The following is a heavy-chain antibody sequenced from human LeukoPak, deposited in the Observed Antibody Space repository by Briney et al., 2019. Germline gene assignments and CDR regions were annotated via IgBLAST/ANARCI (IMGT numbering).Heavy chain of an antibody. J-gene: IGHJ6*03. D-gene: IGHD3-22*01. CDR1: GFTVSSNY. CDR2: IYSGGST. CDR3: ARCIRYYYDSSGYYPCYMDV. V-gene: IGHV3-53*01. Sequence: PGGSLRLSCAASGFTVSSNYMSWVRQAPGKGLEWVSVIYSGGSTYYADSVKGRFTISRDNSKNTLYLQMNSLRAEDTAVYYCARCIRYYYDSSGYYPCYMDVWGKGTTVTVSS.